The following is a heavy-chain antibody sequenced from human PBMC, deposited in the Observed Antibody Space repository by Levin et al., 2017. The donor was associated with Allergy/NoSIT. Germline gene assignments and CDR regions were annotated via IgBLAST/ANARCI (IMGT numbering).Heavy chain of an antibody. J-gene: IGHJ5*02. Sequence: ASVKVSCKASGYTFTGYYMHWVRQAPGQGLEWMGWINPNSGGTNYAQKFQGRVTMTRDTSISTAYMELSRLRSDDTAVYYCARDPAYCSGGSCLQLRFDPWGQGTLVTVSS. CDR3: ARDPAYCSGGSCLQLRFDP. CDR2: INPNSGGT. V-gene: IGHV1-2*02. CDR1: GYTFTGYY. D-gene: IGHD2-15*01.